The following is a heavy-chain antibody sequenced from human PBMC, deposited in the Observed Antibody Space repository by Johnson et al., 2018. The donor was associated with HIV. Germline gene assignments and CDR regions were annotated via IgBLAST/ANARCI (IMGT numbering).Heavy chain of an antibody. V-gene: IGHV3-30*14. Sequence: QVQVVESGGGVVQPGKSLRLSCAASHFPFGAYAIHWVRLAPGKGLEWVAVASYDGDNKYYADSVKGRFTISRENAKNSLYLQMNSLRAGDTAVYYCARKGEAARDAFDIWGQGTMVTVSS. J-gene: IGHJ3*02. CDR2: ASYDGDNK. CDR3: ARKGEAARDAFDI. CDR1: HFPFGAYA. D-gene: IGHD6-25*01.